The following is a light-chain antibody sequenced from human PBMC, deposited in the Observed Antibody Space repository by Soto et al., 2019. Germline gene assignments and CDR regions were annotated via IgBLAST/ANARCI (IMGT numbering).Light chain of an antibody. V-gene: IGKV3-20*01. Sequence: EIVLTQSPGTLSVSPGERVTLSCRASQSVNSNYLAWYQQRPGQAPRLLIFGESYRATGIPDRFSGSGSGTDFTLTISRLEPEDFAVYYCQQYSSSPPEFTFGPGTKVD. CDR1: QSVNSNY. CDR2: GES. CDR3: QQYSSSPPEFT. J-gene: IGKJ3*01.